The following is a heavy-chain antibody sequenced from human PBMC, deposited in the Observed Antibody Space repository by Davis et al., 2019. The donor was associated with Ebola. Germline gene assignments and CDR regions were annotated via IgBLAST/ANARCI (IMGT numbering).Heavy chain of an antibody. J-gene: IGHJ4*02. Sequence: SETLSLTCTVSAYSISSAYYWGWIRQPPGKGLEWIGSIYHDGSTYYNPSLKSRVTVSMDTSKNQFSLKLSSVTAADTAVYYCARGSGSYSHYWGQGTLVTVSS. CDR3: ARGSGSYSHY. CDR2: IYHDGST. D-gene: IGHD1-26*01. V-gene: IGHV4-38-2*02. CDR1: AYSISSAYY.